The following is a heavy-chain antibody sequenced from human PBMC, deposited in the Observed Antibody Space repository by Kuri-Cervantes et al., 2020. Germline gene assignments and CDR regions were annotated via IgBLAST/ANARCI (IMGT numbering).Heavy chain of an antibody. J-gene: IGHJ4*02. CDR3: AKGVRYFDWLSIDQ. D-gene: IGHD3-9*01. CDR1: GFSFNNHA. Sequence: GGSLRLSCIASGFSFNNHAMYWVRQAPGKGLEWVALISKDGDNKYHADSAKGRFTISRDNSKKTLYLQMNSLRAEDTAMYYCAKGVRYFDWLSIDQWGQGTLVTVSS. CDR2: ISKDGDNK. V-gene: IGHV3-30-3*01.